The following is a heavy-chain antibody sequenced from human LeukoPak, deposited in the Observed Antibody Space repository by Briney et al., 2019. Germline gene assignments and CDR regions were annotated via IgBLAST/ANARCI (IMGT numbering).Heavy chain of an antibody. J-gene: IGHJ3*02. CDR2: IIPIFGTA. Sequence: SVKVSCKASGGTFSSYAISWVRQAPGQGLEWMGGIIPIFGTANYAQKFQGRVTITADESTSTAYMELSSLRSEDTAVYYCAKDNAGYYGSGSYYPYDAVDIWGQGTMVTVSS. CDR3: AKDNAGYYGSGSYYPYDAVDI. V-gene: IGHV1-69*01. CDR1: GGTFSSYA. D-gene: IGHD3-10*01.